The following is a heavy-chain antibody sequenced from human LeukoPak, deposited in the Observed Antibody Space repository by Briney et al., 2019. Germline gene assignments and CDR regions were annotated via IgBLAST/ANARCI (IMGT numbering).Heavy chain of an antibody. Sequence: SETLSLTCAVYGGSFSGYYWSWIRQPAGKGLEWIGRIYTSGSTNYNPSLKSRVTISVDTSKNQFSLKLSSVTAADTAVYYCARFRGFGESTTQSYYYYYMDVWGKGTTVTISS. CDR1: GGSFSGYY. D-gene: IGHD3-10*01. CDR2: IYTSGST. V-gene: IGHV4-59*10. J-gene: IGHJ6*03. CDR3: ARFRGFGESTTQSYYYYYMDV.